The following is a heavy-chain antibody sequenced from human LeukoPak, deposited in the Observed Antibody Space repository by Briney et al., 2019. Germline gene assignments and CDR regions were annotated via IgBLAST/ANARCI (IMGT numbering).Heavy chain of an antibody. CDR3: ARGLEAAALGY. CDR1: GGSISSYY. D-gene: IGHD2-2*01. J-gene: IGHJ4*02. Sequence: SETLSLTCTVSGGSISSYYWSWIRQPPGKGLEWIGYIYYSGSTNYNPSLKSRVTISVDTSKNQFSLRLSSVTAADTAVYYCARGLEAAALGYWGQGTLVTVSS. CDR2: IYYSGST. V-gene: IGHV4-59*01.